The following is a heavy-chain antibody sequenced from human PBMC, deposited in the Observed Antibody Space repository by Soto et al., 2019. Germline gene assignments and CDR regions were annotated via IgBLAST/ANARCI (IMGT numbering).Heavy chain of an antibody. J-gene: IGHJ4*02. CDR2: TYYRSKWYN. CDR1: GDSVSSNSAT. CDR3: ARRDGYKYGFDY. V-gene: IGHV6-1*01. Sequence: SQTLSLTCVISGDSVSSNSATWNWIRQSPSRGLEWLGRTYYRSKWYNDYAVSVESRIIINSDTSKNQFSLQLNSVTPEDTAVYYCARRDGYKYGFDYWGQGTLVTVSS. D-gene: IGHD5-12*01.